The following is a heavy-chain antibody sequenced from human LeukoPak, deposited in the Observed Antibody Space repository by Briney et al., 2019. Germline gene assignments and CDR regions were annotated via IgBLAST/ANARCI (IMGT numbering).Heavy chain of an antibody. CDR2: ISAYNGNT. D-gene: IGHD1-14*01. J-gene: IGHJ5*02. V-gene: IGHV1-18*01. CDR1: GYTFTSYG. CDR3: AREPTGRGLTPFDP. Sequence: ASAKVSCKASGYTFTSYGISWVRQAPGQGLEWMGWISAYNGNTNYAQKLQGRVTMTTDTSTSTAYMELRSLRSDDTAAYYCAREPTGRGLTPFDPWGQGTLVTVSS.